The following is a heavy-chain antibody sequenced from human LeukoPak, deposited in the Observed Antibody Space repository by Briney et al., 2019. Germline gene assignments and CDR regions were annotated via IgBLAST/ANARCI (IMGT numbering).Heavy chain of an antibody. Sequence: GSLRLSCAASGSGFTFNNYWMHWVRQAPGKGLEWIGSIYYTGSTYYNPSLKSRVTISVDTSKNQFSLKLSSVTAADTAVYYCARLHYGGNYGYYYYYMDVWGKGTTVTTSS. J-gene: IGHJ6*03. CDR3: ARLHYGGNYGYYYYYMDV. D-gene: IGHD4-23*01. CDR2: IYYTGST. V-gene: IGHV4-39*01. CDR1: GSGFTFNNYW.